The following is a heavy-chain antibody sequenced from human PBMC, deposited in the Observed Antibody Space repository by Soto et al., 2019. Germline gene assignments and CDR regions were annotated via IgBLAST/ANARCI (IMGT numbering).Heavy chain of an antibody. CDR1: GGSFSGYY. Sequence: QVQLQQWGAGLLKPSETLSLTCAVYGGSFSGYYWSWIRQPPGKGLEWIGEINHSGSTNYNPSLKSRVTISVDTSKNQFSLKLSSMTAADTAVYYCARGGSYYVRGYFQHWGQGTLVTVSS. CDR3: ARGGSYYVRGYFQH. CDR2: INHSGST. V-gene: IGHV4-34*01. J-gene: IGHJ1*01. D-gene: IGHD1-26*01.